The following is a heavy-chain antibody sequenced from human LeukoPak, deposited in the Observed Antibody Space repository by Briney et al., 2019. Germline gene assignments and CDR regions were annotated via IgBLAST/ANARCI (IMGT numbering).Heavy chain of an antibody. CDR2: ISCDGNT. Sequence: SHTLSLPCTVSGGSNRSGRYYWGGIRQPPGKGLELIPSISCDGNTYYNPSLKSRVTISVDTSKNQFSLKLSSVTAADTAVYYCARVPITMVRGVIIVYYSGMDVWGQGTTVTVSS. J-gene: IGHJ6*02. CDR3: ARVPITMVRGVIIVYYSGMDV. V-gene: IGHV4-39*01. D-gene: IGHD3-10*01. CDR1: GGSNRSGRYY.